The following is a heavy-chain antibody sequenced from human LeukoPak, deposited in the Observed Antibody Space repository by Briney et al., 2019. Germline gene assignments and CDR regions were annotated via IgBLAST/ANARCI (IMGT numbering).Heavy chain of an antibody. CDR3: AREIVGTHKSRFDP. CDR1: GFTFSSYW. J-gene: IGHJ5*02. V-gene: IGHV3-7*03. Sequence: GGSLRLSCAASGFTFSSYWMNWLRQAPGKGLEWVANINQDGSEKFYVDSVKGRFTISRDNAKNSLYLQLNSLRAEDTAVYYCAREIVGTHKSRFDPWGQGTLVTVSS. CDR2: INQDGSEK. D-gene: IGHD1-26*01.